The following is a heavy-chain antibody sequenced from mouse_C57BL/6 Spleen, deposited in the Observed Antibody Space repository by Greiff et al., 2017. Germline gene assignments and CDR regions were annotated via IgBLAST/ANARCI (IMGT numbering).Heavy chain of an antibody. V-gene: IGHV1-63*01. Sequence: VQLQQSGAELVRPGTSVKMSCKASGYTFTTYWIGWAKQRPGHGLAWIGDIYPGGGYTNYNEKFKGKATLTADKSSSTAYMQVSSLTSEDSASYYCARSGDYGRWYVDVWGTGTTVTVSS. D-gene: IGHD2-4*01. J-gene: IGHJ1*03. CDR1: GYTFTTYW. CDR3: ARSGDYGRWYVDV. CDR2: IYPGGGYT.